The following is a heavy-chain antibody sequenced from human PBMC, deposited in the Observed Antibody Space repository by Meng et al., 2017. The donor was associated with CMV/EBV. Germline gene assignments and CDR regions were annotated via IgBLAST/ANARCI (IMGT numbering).Heavy chain of an antibody. Sequence: GSFSGCSWSWIRQPPGQGLAWIDEINHSGSTNYNPSLKSRVTISVDTSKNQFSLKLSSVTAADTAVYYCARPNHYCSSTSCPNWFDPWGQGTLVTVSS. D-gene: IGHD2-2*01. V-gene: IGHV4-34*01. J-gene: IGHJ5*02. CDR1: GSFSGCS. CDR3: ARPNHYCSSTSCPNWFDP. CDR2: INHSGST.